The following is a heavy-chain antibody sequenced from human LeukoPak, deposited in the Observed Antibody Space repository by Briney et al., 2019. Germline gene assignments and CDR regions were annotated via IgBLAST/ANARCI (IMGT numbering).Heavy chain of an antibody. J-gene: IGHJ3*02. Sequence: WASVKVSCKASGYTFTSYGISWVRQAPGQGLEWMGWISAYNGNTSYAQKLQGRATMTTDTSTSTAYMELRSLRSDDTAVYYCARLFGCSSTSCYMGAFDIWGQGTMVTVSS. CDR1: GYTFTSYG. V-gene: IGHV1-18*01. CDR2: ISAYNGNT. CDR3: ARLFGCSSTSCYMGAFDI. D-gene: IGHD2-2*02.